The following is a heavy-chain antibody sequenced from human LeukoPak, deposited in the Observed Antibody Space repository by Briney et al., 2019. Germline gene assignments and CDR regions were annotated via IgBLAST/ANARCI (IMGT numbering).Heavy chain of an antibody. V-gene: IGHV1-8*01. D-gene: IGHD6-13*01. CDR3: ARGVRIAAAGTAPPPGY. CDR1: GYTFTSYD. CDR2: MNPNRGNT. J-gene: IGHJ4*02. Sequence: ASVNVSCKASGYTFTSYDINWVRQATGQGLEWMGWMNPNRGNTGYAQKFQGRVTITRNTSISTAYMELSSLRSEDTAVYYCARGVRIAAAGTAPPPGYWGQGTLVTVSS.